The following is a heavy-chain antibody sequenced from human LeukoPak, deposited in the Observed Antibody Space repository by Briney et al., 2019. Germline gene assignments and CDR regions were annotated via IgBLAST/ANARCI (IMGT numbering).Heavy chain of an antibody. V-gene: IGHV4-4*02. CDR2: IYHSGST. Sequence: SETLSLTCAVSGGSSSSSNWWSWVRQPPGKGLEWIGEIYHSGSTNYNPSLKSRVTISVDKSKNQFSLKLSSVTAADTAVYYCARDSYCSSTSCPSGGWGQGTLVTVSS. D-gene: IGHD2-2*01. CDR1: GGSSSSSNW. J-gene: IGHJ4*02. CDR3: ARDSYCSSTSCPSGG.